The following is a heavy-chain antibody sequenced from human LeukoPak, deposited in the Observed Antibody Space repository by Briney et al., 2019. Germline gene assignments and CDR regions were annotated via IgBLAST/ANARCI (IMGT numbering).Heavy chain of an antibody. CDR1: GGSLSGYY. CDR3: ARVLIDSSGWYHFDS. CDR2: IQYNGNT. D-gene: IGHD6-19*01. J-gene: IGHJ4*02. Sequence: PSETLSLTCTVSGGSLSGYYWSWIRQPPGKGLEWIGLIQYNGNTNYNPSLKSRITISVDTSNNDYSLNVRSVTAADTAAYYCARVLIDSSGWYHFDSWGQGTLVTVSS. V-gene: IGHV4-59*01.